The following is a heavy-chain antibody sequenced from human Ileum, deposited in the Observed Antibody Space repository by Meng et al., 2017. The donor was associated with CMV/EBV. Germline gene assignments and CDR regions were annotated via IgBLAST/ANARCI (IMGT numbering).Heavy chain of an antibody. J-gene: IGHJ6*02. CDR3: VQLLLGV. D-gene: IGHD2-2*01. V-gene: IGHV3-74*01. CDR1: GFTFSSYG. Sequence: GESLKISCAASGFTFSSYGMHWVRQAPGKGLVWVSRINSDGSSTSYADSVKGRFTISRDNAKNTLYLQMNSLRAEDTAVYYCVQLLLGVWGQGTTVTVSS. CDR2: INSDGSST.